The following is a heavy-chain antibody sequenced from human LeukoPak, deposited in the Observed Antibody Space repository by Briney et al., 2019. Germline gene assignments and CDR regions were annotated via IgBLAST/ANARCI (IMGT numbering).Heavy chain of an antibody. CDR1: GFTFSSYG. J-gene: IGHJ4*02. D-gene: IGHD6-19*01. Sequence: GGSLRLSCAASGFTFSSYGMHWVRQAPGKGLEWVAVISYDGSNKYYADSVKGRFTISRDNSKNMLYLQMNSLRAEDTAVYYCAKGARGYSSAWLDYWGQGTLVTVSS. CDR2: ISYDGSNK. V-gene: IGHV3-30*18. CDR3: AKGARGYSSAWLDY.